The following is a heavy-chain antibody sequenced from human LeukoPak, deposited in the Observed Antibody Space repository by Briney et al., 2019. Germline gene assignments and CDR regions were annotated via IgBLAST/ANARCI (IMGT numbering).Heavy chain of an antibody. CDR3: ARDQGYCSSTSCYSKAFDI. J-gene: IGHJ3*02. D-gene: IGHD2-2*02. V-gene: IGHV1-69*13. Sequence: SVKVSCKASGYTFTGYYMHWVRQAPGQGLEWMGGIIPIFGTANYAQKFQGRVTITADESTSTAYMELSSLRSEDTAVYYCARDQGYCSSTSCYSKAFDIWGQGTMVTVSS. CDR2: IIPIFGTA. CDR1: GYTFTGYY.